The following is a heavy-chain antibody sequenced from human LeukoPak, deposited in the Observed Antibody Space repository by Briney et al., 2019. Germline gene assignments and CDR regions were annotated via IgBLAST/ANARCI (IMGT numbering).Heavy chain of an antibody. CDR2: TSSSDAGT. V-gene: IGHV3-23*01. Sequence: PGGSLRLSCAASGFTLSTYAMSWVRQTPGKGLEWVAATSSSDAGTYHADSVRGQFTISRDNSKNTLYLQMNSLRAEDAAVYFCAKAPVTSCRGAYCYPFDSWGQGTLVTVSS. D-gene: IGHD2-21*01. CDR3: AKAPVTSCRGAYCYPFDS. CDR1: GFTLSTYA. J-gene: IGHJ4*02.